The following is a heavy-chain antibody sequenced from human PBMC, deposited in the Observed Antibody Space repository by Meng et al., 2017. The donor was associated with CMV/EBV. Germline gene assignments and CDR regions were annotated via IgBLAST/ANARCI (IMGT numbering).Heavy chain of an antibody. V-gene: IGHV3-73*01. Sequence: GESLKISCAAPGFTFSGSAMHWVRQASGKGLEWVGRIRSKANSYATAYAASVKGRFTISRDDSKNTAYLQMNSLKTEDTAVYYCTRLDIVVVPAVPYYYYYGMDVWGQGTTVTVSS. J-gene: IGHJ6*02. D-gene: IGHD2-2*01. CDR1: GFTFSGSA. CDR3: TRLDIVVVPAVPYYYYYGMDV. CDR2: IRSKANSYAT.